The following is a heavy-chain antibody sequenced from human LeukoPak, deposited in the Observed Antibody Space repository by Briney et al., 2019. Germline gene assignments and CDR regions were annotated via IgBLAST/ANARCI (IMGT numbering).Heavy chain of an antibody. CDR2: IYSGGST. CDR3: AKSSYYDSSGYYREYYFDY. J-gene: IGHJ4*02. V-gene: IGHV3-53*01. Sequence: PGGSLRLSCAASGFTVSSNYMSWVRQAPGKGLEWVSVIYSGGSTHYADSVKGRFTISRDNTKNTLYLQMNSLRAEDTAIYYCAKSSYYDSSGYYREYYFDYWGQGTLVTVSS. D-gene: IGHD3-22*01. CDR1: GFTVSSNY.